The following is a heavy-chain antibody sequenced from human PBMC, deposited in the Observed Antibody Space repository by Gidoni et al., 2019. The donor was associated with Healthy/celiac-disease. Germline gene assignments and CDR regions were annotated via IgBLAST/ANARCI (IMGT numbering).Heavy chain of an antibody. J-gene: IGHJ4*02. Sequence: QVTLKESGPVLVKPTETLPLTCTVSGFSLSHARMGVSWIRQPPGKALEWLAHIFSNDEKSYSTSLKSRLTISKDTSKSQVVLTMTNMDPVDTATYYCARFGYSYGFYYFDYWGQGTLVTVSS. CDR3: ARFGYSYGFYYFDY. CDR2: IFSNDEK. D-gene: IGHD5-18*01. CDR1: GFSLSHARMG. V-gene: IGHV2-26*01.